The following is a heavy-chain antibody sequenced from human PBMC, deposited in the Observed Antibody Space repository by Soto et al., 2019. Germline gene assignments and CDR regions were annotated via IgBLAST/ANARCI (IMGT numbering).Heavy chain of an antibody. Sequence: GESLKISCKGSGYSFTSYWIGWVRQMPGKGLEWMGIIYPGDSDTGYSPSFQGQVTISADKSISTAYLQWSSLKASDTAMYYCARWFPVSVTDLYYYYMDVWGKGTTVTVSS. CDR3: ARWFPVSVTDLYYYYMDV. CDR1: GYSFTSYW. V-gene: IGHV5-51*01. J-gene: IGHJ6*03. D-gene: IGHD2-21*02. CDR2: IYPGDSDT.